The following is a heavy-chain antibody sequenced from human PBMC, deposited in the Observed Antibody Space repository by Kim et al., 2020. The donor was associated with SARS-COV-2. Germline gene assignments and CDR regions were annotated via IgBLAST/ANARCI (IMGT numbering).Heavy chain of an antibody. V-gene: IGHV4-59*13. CDR2: IYYSGST. CDR1: GGSISSYY. Sequence: SETLSLTCTVSGGSISSYYWSWIRQPPGKGLEWIGYIYYSGSTNYNPSLKSRVTISVDTSKNQFSLKLSSVTAADTAVYYCAISYGSGKFDYWGHGTLVT. D-gene: IGHD3-10*01. J-gene: IGHJ4*01. CDR3: AISYGSGKFDY.